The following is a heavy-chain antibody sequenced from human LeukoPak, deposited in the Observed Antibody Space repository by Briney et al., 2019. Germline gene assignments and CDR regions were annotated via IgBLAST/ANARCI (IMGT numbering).Heavy chain of an antibody. CDR1: GFTFSSYA. V-gene: IGHV3-23*01. CDR2: ISGSGGNT. Sequence: GGSLRLSCAASGFTFSSYAMSWVRQAPEKGLEWVSAISGSGGNTYYADSVKGRFTISRDNSKNTLYLQMNSLRAEDTAVYYCAKLPEPPIWPGYGEFDYWGQGTLVTVSS. D-gene: IGHD5-12*01. J-gene: IGHJ4*02. CDR3: AKLPEPPIWPGYGEFDY.